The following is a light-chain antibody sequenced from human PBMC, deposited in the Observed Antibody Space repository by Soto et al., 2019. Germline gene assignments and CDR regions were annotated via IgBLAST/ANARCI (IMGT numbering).Light chain of an antibody. J-gene: IGLJ2*01. CDR2: GNS. CDR1: SSNIGAGYD. Sequence: QSVLTQPPSVSGAPGQRVTISCTGSSSNIGAGYDVHWYQQLPGTAPKLLIYGNSNRPSGVPDRFSGSKSGTSASLAITGLLAEDDADYYCQSYDSSLSGDVVFGGGTKLTVL. CDR3: QSYDSSLSGDVV. V-gene: IGLV1-40*01.